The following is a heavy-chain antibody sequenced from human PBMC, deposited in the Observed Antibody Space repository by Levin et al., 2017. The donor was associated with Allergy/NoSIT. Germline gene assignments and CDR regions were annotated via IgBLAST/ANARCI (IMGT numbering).Heavy chain of an antibody. CDR1: GGSISSGDYY. D-gene: IGHD3-10*01. CDR2: IFYSGRT. CDR3: ARDRPSDYYTSGSYYKWFDP. J-gene: IGHJ5*02. V-gene: IGHV4-30-4*01. Sequence: SETLSLTCTVSGGSISSGDYYWSWIRQPPGKGLEWIGYIFYSGRTYYNPSLKSRVTISVDTSKNQFSLKLTSVTAADPAVYYCARDRPSDYYTSGSYYKWFDPWGQGTLVTVSS.